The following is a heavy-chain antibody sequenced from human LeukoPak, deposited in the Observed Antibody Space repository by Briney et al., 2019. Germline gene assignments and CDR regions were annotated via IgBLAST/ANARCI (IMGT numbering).Heavy chain of an antibody. V-gene: IGHV1-24*01. Sequence: ASVKVSCKVSGYTLTELSMHWVRQAPGKGLERRGGFYPEDGETIYAQKFQGRVTMTEDTSTDTAYMELSSLRSEDTAVYYCATVHQGSGSYCFDYWGQGTLVTVSS. CDR2: FYPEDGET. D-gene: IGHD3-10*01. J-gene: IGHJ4*02. CDR3: ATVHQGSGSYCFDY. CDR1: GYTLTELS.